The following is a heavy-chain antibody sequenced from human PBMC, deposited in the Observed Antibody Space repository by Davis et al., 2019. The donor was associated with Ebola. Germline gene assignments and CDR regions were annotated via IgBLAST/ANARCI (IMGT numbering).Heavy chain of an antibody. D-gene: IGHD3-9*01. CDR1: GFTFSSYA. CDR3: ARGVTDILTGFVDV. V-gene: IGHV3-23*01. J-gene: IGHJ6*04. Sequence: GESLKISCAASGFTFSSYAMSWVRQAPGKGLEWVSAISGSGGSTYYADSVKGRFTISRDNSKNTLYLQMNSLRAEDTAVYYCARGVTDILTGFVDVWGKGTTVTVSS. CDR2: ISGSGGST.